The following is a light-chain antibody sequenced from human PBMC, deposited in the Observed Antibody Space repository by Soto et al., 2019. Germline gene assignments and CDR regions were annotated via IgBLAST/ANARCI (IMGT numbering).Light chain of an antibody. CDR3: HQRQSWPRT. J-gene: IGKJ1*01. V-gene: IGKV3-15*01. Sequence: EVVMTQSPATLSVSPWEGATLSCRASQSISGKLAWYQQKPGQGPRLLIYGASTRATGIPARFSGSGSGTEFTLTISSLQSEDFAVYYCHQRQSWPRTFGQGTKVDIK. CDR1: QSISGK. CDR2: GAS.